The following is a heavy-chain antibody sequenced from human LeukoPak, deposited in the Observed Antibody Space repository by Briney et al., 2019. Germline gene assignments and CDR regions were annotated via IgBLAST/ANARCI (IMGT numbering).Heavy chain of an antibody. CDR2: ISGSGGST. CDR3: AKARGLRYCSSTSCYTPNYYYYGMDV. CDR1: GFTFSSYA. D-gene: IGHD2-2*02. J-gene: IGHJ6*02. Sequence: PGGSLRLSCAASGFTFSSYAMSWVRQAPGKGLEWVSAISGSGGSTYYADSVKGRFTISRDNSKNTLYLQMNSLRAEDTAVYYCAKARGLRYCSSTSCYTPNYYYYGMDVWGQGTTVTVSS. V-gene: IGHV3-23*01.